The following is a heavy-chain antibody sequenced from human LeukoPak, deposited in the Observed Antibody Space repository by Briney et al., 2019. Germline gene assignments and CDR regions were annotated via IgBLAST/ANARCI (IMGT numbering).Heavy chain of an antibody. CDR2: ISYDGSNK. CDR3: ARDLNYDSSGLNDY. J-gene: IGHJ4*02. D-gene: IGHD3-22*01. Sequence: GGSLRLSCAASGFTFSSYAMHWVRQAPGKGLEWVAVISYDGSNKYYADSVKGRFTISRDNSKNTLYLQMNSLRAEDTAVYYCARDLNYDSSGLNDYWGQGTLVTVPS. V-gene: IGHV3-30*04. CDR1: GFTFSSYA.